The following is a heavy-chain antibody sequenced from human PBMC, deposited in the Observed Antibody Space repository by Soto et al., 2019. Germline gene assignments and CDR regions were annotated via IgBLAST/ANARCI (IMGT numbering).Heavy chain of an antibody. CDR3: ARHGYNYGGGYFDY. CDR2: VSASGLNT. D-gene: IGHD5-18*01. CDR1: GFTFSTYA. Sequence: GGSLRLSCAASGFTFSTYAMAWVRQAPGKGLEWVSGVSASGLNTDYADPVKGRFYISRDNSKNTVSLHMNSLRAEDTAVYYCARHGYNYGGGYFDYWGQGTLVTVSS. V-gene: IGHV3-23*01. J-gene: IGHJ4*02.